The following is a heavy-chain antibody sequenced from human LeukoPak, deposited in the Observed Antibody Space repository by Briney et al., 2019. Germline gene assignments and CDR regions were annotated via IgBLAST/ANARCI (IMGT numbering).Heavy chain of an antibody. CDR3: AKDMYYDFWSGSGLYYYYYGMDV. J-gene: IGHJ6*02. Sequence: GGSLRLSCAASGFTFSSYAMSWVRQAPGKGLERVSAISGSGGNKYYADSVKGRFTISRDNSKNTLYLQMNSLRAEDTAVYYCAKDMYYDFWSGSGLYYYYYGMDVWGQGTTVTVSS. D-gene: IGHD3-3*01. CDR1: GFTFSSYA. V-gene: IGHV3-23*01. CDR2: ISGSGGNK.